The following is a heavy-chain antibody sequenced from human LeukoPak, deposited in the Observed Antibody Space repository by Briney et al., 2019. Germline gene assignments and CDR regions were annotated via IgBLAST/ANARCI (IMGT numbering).Heavy chain of an antibody. V-gene: IGHV3-15*01. Sequence: GSMRLSCVASGFTFSNAWMNWVRQAPGKGLEWVGRIKSNADGGTTDYAAPGTGRFTISRDDSKNTVSLQMNSLKTEDTAVYYCTTASTETYGPWGHGTLVTVSS. CDR3: TTASTETYGP. D-gene: IGHD4-17*01. CDR2: IKSNADGGTT. J-gene: IGHJ1*01. CDR1: GFTFSNAW.